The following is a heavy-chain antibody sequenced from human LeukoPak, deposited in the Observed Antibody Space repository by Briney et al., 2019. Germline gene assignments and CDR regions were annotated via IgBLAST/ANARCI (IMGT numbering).Heavy chain of an antibody. J-gene: IGHJ4*02. CDR1: GSRFTSYL. D-gene: IGHD1-26*01. CDR2: IYPGDSDT. V-gene: IGHV5-51*01. CDR3: ARRSGSYSDY. Sequence: GGSLKISCKGSGSRFTSYLIGWVRQMRGKGLEGIGIIYPGDSDTRYSPSFQGQVTISADKSISTAYLQWSSLKTSDTAMYYCARRSGSYSDYWGRGTLVPVSS.